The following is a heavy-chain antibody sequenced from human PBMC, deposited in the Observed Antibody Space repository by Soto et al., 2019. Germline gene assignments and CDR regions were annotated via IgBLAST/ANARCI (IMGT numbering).Heavy chain of an antibody. V-gene: IGHV4-59*01. CDR1: GGSISSDY. J-gene: IGHJ4*02. CDR2: IYYSGST. Sequence: SETLSLTCTVSGGSISSDYWSWIRQPPGKGLEWIGYIYYSGSTNYNPSLKSRVTISVDTSKNQFSLKLSSVTAADTAVYYCARDPHGYNLFDYWGQGTLVTVSS. D-gene: IGHD5-12*01. CDR3: ARDPHGYNLFDY.